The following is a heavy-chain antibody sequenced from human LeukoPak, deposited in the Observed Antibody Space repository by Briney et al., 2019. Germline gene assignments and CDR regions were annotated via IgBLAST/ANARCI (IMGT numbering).Heavy chain of an antibody. Sequence: GGSLRLSCAASGFTFSSYAMSWVRQAPGKGLEWVANIKQDGSVKNYVDSVKGRFTISRDNAKNSLYLQMNSLRGEDTAVYYCAGEIFGVDFWGQGTLVTVSS. CDR3: AGEIFGVDF. V-gene: IGHV3-7*01. D-gene: IGHD3-10*01. J-gene: IGHJ4*02. CDR1: GFTFSSYA. CDR2: IKQDGSVK.